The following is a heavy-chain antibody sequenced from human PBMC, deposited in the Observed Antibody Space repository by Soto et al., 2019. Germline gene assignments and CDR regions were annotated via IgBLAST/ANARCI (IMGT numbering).Heavy chain of an antibody. D-gene: IGHD1-26*01. Sequence: PSETLSLTCAVFGGSFSNYFWTWIRQPPGKGLEWIGEIRHDGSTNYSPSLKSRVTISLDTSKNQFSLRLSSVTAADTAMYYCAGGSDAAWEPPFYWGQGTLVTVSS. CDR3: AGGSDAAWEPPFY. J-gene: IGHJ4*02. V-gene: IGHV4-34*01. CDR2: IRHDGST. CDR1: GGSFSNYF.